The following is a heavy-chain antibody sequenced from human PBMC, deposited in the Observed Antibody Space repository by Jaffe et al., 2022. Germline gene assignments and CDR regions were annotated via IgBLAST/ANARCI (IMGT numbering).Heavy chain of an antibody. J-gene: IGHJ6*03. CDR1: GGSVSSGSYY. D-gene: IGHD6-6*01. CDR2: IYYSGST. Sequence: QVQLQESGPGLVKPSETLSLTCTVSGGSVSSGSYYWSWIRQPPGKGLEWIGYIYYSGSTNYNPSLKSRVTISVDTSKNQFSLKLSSVTAADTAVYYCARELTTRGGIAARPYYYYYMDVWGKGTTVTVSS. CDR3: ARELTTRGGIAARPYYYYYMDV. V-gene: IGHV4-61*01.